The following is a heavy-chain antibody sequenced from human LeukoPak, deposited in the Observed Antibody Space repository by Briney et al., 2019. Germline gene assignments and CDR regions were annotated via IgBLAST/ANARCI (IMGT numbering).Heavy chain of an antibody. Sequence: GGSLRLSCAASGFTFSSYAMSWVRQAPGKGLEWVSAISDTGGSKYYADSVKGRFTISKDNSKNTLYLQMNSLRGEDTAVYYCAKESTSLAPDYWGQGTLVTVSS. V-gene: IGHV3-23*01. CDR1: GFTFSSYA. CDR3: AKESTSLAPDY. J-gene: IGHJ4*02. CDR2: ISDTGGSK. D-gene: IGHD1-1*01.